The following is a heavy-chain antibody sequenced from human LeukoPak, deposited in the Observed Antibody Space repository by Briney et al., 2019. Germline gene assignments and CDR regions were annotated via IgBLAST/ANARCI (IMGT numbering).Heavy chain of an antibody. Sequence: SETLSLTCAVYGGSFSGYYWSWIRQPPGKGLEWIGEINHSGSTNYNPSLKSRVTISVDTSKNQSSLKLSSVTAADTAVYYCARASSGDYKRFDYWGQGTLVTVSS. CDR3: ARASSGDYKRFDY. CDR2: INHSGST. CDR1: GGSFSGYY. J-gene: IGHJ4*02. D-gene: IGHD4-17*01. V-gene: IGHV4-34*01.